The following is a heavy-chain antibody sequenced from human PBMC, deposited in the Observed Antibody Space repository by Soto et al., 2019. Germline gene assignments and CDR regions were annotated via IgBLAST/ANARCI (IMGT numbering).Heavy chain of an antibody. CDR2: LSYDGSKE. CDR1: GFTFSSFG. V-gene: IGHV3-30*18. D-gene: IGHD4-17*01. Sequence: LRLSCAASGFTFSSFGMHWVRQAPGKGLEWVALLSYDGSKEYYADSVKGRFSVSRDNSKNTLYLQMNSLRVEDKAVYFCAKRLLRGTTLSVLDYWGRGTLVTVSS. CDR3: AKRLLRGTTLSVLDY. J-gene: IGHJ4*02.